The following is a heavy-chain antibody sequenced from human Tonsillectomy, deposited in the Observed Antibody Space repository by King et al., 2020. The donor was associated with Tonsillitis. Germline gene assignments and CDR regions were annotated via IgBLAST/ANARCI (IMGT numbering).Heavy chain of an antibody. V-gene: IGHV3-30*04. Sequence: VQLVESGGGVVQPGRSLRLSCAASGFTFSSYAMHWVRQAPGKGLEWVAVISYDGSNKYYADSVKGRFTISGDNSKNTLYLQMNSLRAEDTAVYYCARDPFLTGWGHYFDYWGQGTLVTVSS. CDR3: ARDPFLTGWGHYFDY. CDR2: ISYDGSNK. J-gene: IGHJ4*02. CDR1: GFTFSSYA. D-gene: IGHD3-9*01.